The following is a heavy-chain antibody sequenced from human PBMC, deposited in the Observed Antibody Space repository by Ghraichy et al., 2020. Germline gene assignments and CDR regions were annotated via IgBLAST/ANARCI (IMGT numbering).Heavy chain of an antibody. D-gene: IGHD2-15*01. CDR3: ARGLGYCSGGSCSPYYGMDV. J-gene: IGHJ6*02. Sequence: SETLSLTCTVSGGSISGYYWTWIRQPPGKGLEWFGYIYDSGSPNYNPSLKSRATISVDTSKNQFSLKLSSVTAADTAVYYCARGLGYCSGGSCSPYYGMDVWGQGTMVTVSS. V-gene: IGHV4-59*01. CDR2: IYDSGSP. CDR1: GGSISGYY.